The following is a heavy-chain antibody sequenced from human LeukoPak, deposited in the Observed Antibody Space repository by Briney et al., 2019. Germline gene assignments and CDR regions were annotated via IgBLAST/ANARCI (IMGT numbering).Heavy chain of an antibody. J-gene: IGHJ3*02. D-gene: IGHD2-2*01. CDR1: GGTFSSYA. V-gene: IGHV1-8*03. CDR2: MNPNSGNT. Sequence: ASVKVSCKASGGTFSSYAINWVRQATGQGLEWMGWMNPNSGNTGYAQKFQGRVTITRNTSISTAYMELSSLRSEDTAVYYCARAPLYCSSTSCLPSAFDIWGQGTMVTVSS. CDR3: ARAPLYCSSTSCLPSAFDI.